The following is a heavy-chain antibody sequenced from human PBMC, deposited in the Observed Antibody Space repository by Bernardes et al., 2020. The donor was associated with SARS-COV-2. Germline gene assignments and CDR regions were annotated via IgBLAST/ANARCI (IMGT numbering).Heavy chain of an antibody. CDR2: IYTSGST. J-gene: IGHJ2*01. D-gene: IGHD3-16*01. CDR1: GGSINSGSYY. CDR3: ARARQLWAPALPDWYFDL. Sequence: SETLSLTCTVSGGSINSGSYYWSWIRQPAGKGLELIGRIYTSGSTNYNPSLKSRVTISVDTSKNQFSLNLSSVTAADTAVYYCARARQLWAPALPDWYFDLWGRGTLVTVSS. V-gene: IGHV4-61*02.